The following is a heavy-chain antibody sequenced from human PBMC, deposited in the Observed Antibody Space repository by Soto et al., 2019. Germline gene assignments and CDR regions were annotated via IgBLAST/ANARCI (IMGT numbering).Heavy chain of an antibody. CDR2: INHGGSA. V-gene: IGHV4-34*01. CDR1: GGSLSGYY. J-gene: IGHJ1*01. Sequence: SETLSLTCAVYGGSLSGYYWSWIRQTPGKRLEWVGDINHGGSANYNPSLKSRVTFSLDPSKNQFSLKLSSVIAADTAVYYCARYSSSWSTYVQTWARGTLVTVSS. CDR3: ARYSSSWSTYVQT. D-gene: IGHD6-13*01.